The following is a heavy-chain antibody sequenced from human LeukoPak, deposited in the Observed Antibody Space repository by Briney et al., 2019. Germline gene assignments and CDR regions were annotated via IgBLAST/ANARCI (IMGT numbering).Heavy chain of an antibody. CDR2: INPRGGST. Sequence: RASVKVSCKASGYTFTSYYMHWMRQAPGQGPEWMGIINPRGGSTDYAQKFQGRVTMTSDTSTSTVYMELNSLIYEDTAVYFCARVGSAAATADYWGQGTLVTVSS. CDR3: ARVGSAAATADY. D-gene: IGHD6-25*01. J-gene: IGHJ4*02. V-gene: IGHV1-46*01. CDR1: GYTFTSYY.